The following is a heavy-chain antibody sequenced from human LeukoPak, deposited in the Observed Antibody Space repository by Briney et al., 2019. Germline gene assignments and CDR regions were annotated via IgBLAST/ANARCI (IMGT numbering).Heavy chain of an antibody. CDR2: ISGGGVST. J-gene: IGHJ4*02. D-gene: IGHD3-10*01. CDR3: AKADRGWGVITKD. Sequence: GGSLRLSCAASGFTFSSYAMSWVRQAPGKGLEWVSAISGGGVSTSYADSVKGRFTISRDNSKNTLYLQMNSLRGEDTAVYYCAKADRGWGVITKDWGQGTLVTVSS. CDR1: GFTFSSYA. V-gene: IGHV3-23*01.